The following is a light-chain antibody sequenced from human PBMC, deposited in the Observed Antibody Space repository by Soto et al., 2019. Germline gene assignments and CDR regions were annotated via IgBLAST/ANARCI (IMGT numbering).Light chain of an antibody. CDR2: DNN. V-gene: IGLV1-51*01. CDR1: SSNIGDNY. Sequence: QSVLTQPPSVSAAPGQKVSISCSGSSSNIGDNYVSWYQQFPGTAPKLLIYDNNKRPSGIPDRFSGSASGTSATLGITGLQTGDEADYYCGTWDTSLSAGVFRGGTKLTVL. J-gene: IGLJ2*01. CDR3: GTWDTSLSAGV.